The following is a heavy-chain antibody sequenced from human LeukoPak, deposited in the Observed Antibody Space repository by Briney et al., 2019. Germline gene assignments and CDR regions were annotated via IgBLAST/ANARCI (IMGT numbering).Heavy chain of an antibody. V-gene: IGHV2-5*01. CDR1: GFSLSTSGVG. Sequence: KRSGPTLVKPTQTLTLTCTFSGFSLSTSGVGVGWIRQPPGKALEWLALIYWNDDKRYSPSLKSRLTITKDTSKNQVVLTMTNMDPVDTATYYCAHSLYDGSGSQRLGAFDIWGQGTMVTVSS. CDR2: IYWNDDK. J-gene: IGHJ3*02. CDR3: AHSLYDGSGSQRLGAFDI. D-gene: IGHD3-22*01.